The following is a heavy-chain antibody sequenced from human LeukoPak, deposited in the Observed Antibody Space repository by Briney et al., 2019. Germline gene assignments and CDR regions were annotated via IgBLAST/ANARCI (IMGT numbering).Heavy chain of an antibody. Sequence: SETLSLTCTVAGGSISSYYWSWIRQPPGKGLEWIGYIYYSGSTNYNPSLKSRVTISVDTSKNQFPLKLSSVTAADTAVYYCARSVVTLPFDYWGQGTLDTVSS. CDR2: IYYSGST. CDR1: GGSISSYY. V-gene: IGHV4-59*01. D-gene: IGHD4-23*01. CDR3: ARSVVTLPFDY. J-gene: IGHJ4*02.